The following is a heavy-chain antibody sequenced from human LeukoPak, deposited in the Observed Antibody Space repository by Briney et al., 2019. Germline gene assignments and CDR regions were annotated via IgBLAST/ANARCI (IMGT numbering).Heavy chain of an antibody. D-gene: IGHD3-10*01. Sequence: SETLSLTCTVSGGSISGYYWSWIRQPPGKGLEWIAYVSYSGSTDYNPSLKGRVTISVDTSKNQFSLKLSSVIAADTAMYYCARESGTITMVRGVIDLWGQGTLVTVSS. CDR1: GGSISGYY. V-gene: IGHV4-59*01. CDR3: ARESGTITMVRGVIDL. CDR2: VSYSGST. J-gene: IGHJ5*02.